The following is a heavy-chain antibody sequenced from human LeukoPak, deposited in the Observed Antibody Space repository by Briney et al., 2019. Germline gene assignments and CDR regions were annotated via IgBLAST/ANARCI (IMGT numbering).Heavy chain of an antibody. CDR2: ISSSGSTI. J-gene: IGHJ4*02. V-gene: IGHV3-11*01. CDR1: GFTFSDYY. Sequence: GGSLRLSGAASGFTFSDYYMSWIRQAPGKGLEWVSYISSSGSTIYYADSVKGRFTISRDNAKNSLYLQMNSLRAEDTAVYYCARAVAVNGYYFDYWGQGTLVTVSS. CDR3: ARAVAVNGYYFDY. D-gene: IGHD6-19*01.